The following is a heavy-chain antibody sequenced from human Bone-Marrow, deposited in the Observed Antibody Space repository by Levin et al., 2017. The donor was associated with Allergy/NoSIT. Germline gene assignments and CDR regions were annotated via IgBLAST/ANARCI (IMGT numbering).Heavy chain of an antibody. J-gene: IGHJ3*02. Sequence: PSETLSLTCTVSGGSISNYYWSWIRQPPGKGLEWIGYVYYTGSTNYNPSLKSRVTMSIDTSKNQFSLKLSSLTAADTAVYYCTRDDLLGATVGDAFDIWGQGTMVTVSS. V-gene: IGHV4-59*01. CDR2: VYYTGST. CDR3: TRDDLLGATVGDAFDI. D-gene: IGHD1-26*01. CDR1: GGSISNYY.